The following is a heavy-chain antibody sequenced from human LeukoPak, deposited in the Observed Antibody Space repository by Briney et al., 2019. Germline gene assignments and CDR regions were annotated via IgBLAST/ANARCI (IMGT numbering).Heavy chain of an antibody. CDR2: INHSGST. J-gene: IGHJ3*02. V-gene: IGHV4-38-2*02. D-gene: IGHD3-10*01. CDR1: GYSISSGYY. Sequence: SETLSLTCTVSGYSISSGYYWSWIRQPPGRGLEWIGEINHSGSTNYNSSLKSRVTISVDTTNSQFSLRLNSVTAADTAVYYCARRVRGVNDAFDIWGQGTKVTVSS. CDR3: ARRVRGVNDAFDI.